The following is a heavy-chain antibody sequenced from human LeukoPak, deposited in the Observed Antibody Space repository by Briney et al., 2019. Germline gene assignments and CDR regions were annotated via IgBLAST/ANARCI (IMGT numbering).Heavy chain of an antibody. D-gene: IGHD6-13*01. CDR2: IRYDGSDR. CDR3: AKERYSSSSLFAVTPFDY. V-gene: IGHV3-30*02. CDR1: EFTFSSYG. Sequence: GGSLRLSCVASEFTFSSYGMHWVRQAPGKGLEWVAHIRYDGSDRYYADSVKGRFTISRDNSKNTLYLQMNSLRVEDTAVYYCAKERYSSSSLFAVTPFDYWGQGTRITVSS. J-gene: IGHJ4*02.